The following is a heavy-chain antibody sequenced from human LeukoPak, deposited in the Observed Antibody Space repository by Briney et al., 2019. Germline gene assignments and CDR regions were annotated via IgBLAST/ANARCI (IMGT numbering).Heavy chain of an antibody. CDR2: INPNSGGT. V-gene: IGHV1-2*02. Sequence: ASVTVSCRASGYTFIGYYLYWVRQAPGQGLERMGWINPNSGGTNFTEKFQGRVTMTRDTSISTAYMELSRLRSDDTAMYYCARDRDPSSPYDAFDIWGQGTMVTVSS. D-gene: IGHD3-10*01. CDR1: GYTFIGYY. J-gene: IGHJ3*02. CDR3: ARDRDPSSPYDAFDI.